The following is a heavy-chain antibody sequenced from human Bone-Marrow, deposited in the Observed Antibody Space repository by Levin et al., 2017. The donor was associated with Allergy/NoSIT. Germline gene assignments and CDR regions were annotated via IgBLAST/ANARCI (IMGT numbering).Heavy chain of an antibody. CDR1: GFSLSSYE. V-gene: IGHV3-48*03. CDR2: IGSSDDST. D-gene: IGHD2/OR15-2a*01. Sequence: GGSLRLSCAASGFSLSSYEMNWVRQAPGKGLEWVSFIGSSDDSTYYADSVIGRFTISRDNAKNSLYLQMDSLRVEDTAVYYCARDRSGNYFYFWGQGTQVTVSS. CDR3: ARDRSGNYFYF. J-gene: IGHJ4*02.